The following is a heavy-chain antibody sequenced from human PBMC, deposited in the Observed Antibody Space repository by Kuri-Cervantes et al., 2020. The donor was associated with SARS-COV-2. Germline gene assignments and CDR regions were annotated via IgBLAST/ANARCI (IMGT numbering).Heavy chain of an antibody. D-gene: IGHD5-18*01. CDR3: ARRPREEDHSFHWYFDL. J-gene: IGHJ2*01. V-gene: IGHV3-21*01. CDR2: ISSSSSYI. CDR1: GFTFSSYA. Sequence: GGSLRLSCAASGFTFSSYAMSWVRQAPGKGLEWVSSISSSSSYIYYADSVKGRFTISRDNAKNSLYLQMNSLRAEDTAVYYCARRPREEDHSFHWYFDLWGRGTLVTVSS.